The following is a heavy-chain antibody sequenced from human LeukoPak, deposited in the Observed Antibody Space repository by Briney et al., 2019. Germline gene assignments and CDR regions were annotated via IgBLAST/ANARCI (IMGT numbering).Heavy chain of an antibody. CDR3: ARGSLAAAGIADY. CDR1: GYTFTGYY. V-gene: IGHV1-3*03. D-gene: IGHD6-13*01. CDR2: INAGNGNT. Sequence: ASVKVSCKASGYTFTGYYMHWVRQAPGQRLEWMGWINAGNGNTKYSQEFQGRVTITRDTSASTAYMELSSLRSEDMAVYYCARGSLAAAGIADYWGQGTLVTVSS. J-gene: IGHJ4*02.